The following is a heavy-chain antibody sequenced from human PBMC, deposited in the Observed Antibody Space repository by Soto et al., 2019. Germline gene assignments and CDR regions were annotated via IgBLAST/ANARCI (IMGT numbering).Heavy chain of an antibody. CDR2: IYYSGST. CDR1: GDSISSSTYF. CDR3: ARDLGEGYFDY. Sequence: SETLSLTCTVSGDSISSSTYFWGWVRQPPGKGLEWIGSIYYSGSTYYNPSLKSRVTISVDTSKNHFSLKVSSVTAADTAVYYCARDLGEGYFDYWGQGTLVTVSS. J-gene: IGHJ4*02. V-gene: IGHV4-39*02.